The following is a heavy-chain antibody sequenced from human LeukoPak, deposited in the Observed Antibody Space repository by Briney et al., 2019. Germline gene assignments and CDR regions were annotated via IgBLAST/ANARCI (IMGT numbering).Heavy chain of an antibody. D-gene: IGHD3-3*01. CDR3: ARRYRRFLEWLLYFDY. Sequence: GKSLRLSCAASGFTFSSYAMHWVRQAPGKGLEWVAVISYDGSNKYYADSVKGRFTIPRDNSKNTLYLQMNSLRAEDTAVYYCARRYRRFLEWLLYFDYWGQGTLVTVSS. CDR2: ISYDGSNK. V-gene: IGHV3-30*01. J-gene: IGHJ4*02. CDR1: GFTFSSYA.